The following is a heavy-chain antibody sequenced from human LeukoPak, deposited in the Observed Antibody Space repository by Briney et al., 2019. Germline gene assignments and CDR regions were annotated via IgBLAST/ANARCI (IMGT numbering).Heavy chain of an antibody. CDR2: ISGGGGST. CDR3: AKLKSGYDGSDAFDI. Sequence: PGGSLRLSCAASGFTFSNYAMSWVRQAPGKGLEWVSGISGGGGSTYYADSVKGRFTISRDNSKNTLYLQMNSLRAEDTAVYYCAKLKSGYDGSDAFDIWGQGTMVTVSS. D-gene: IGHD5-12*01. V-gene: IGHV3-23*01. CDR1: GFTFSNYA. J-gene: IGHJ3*02.